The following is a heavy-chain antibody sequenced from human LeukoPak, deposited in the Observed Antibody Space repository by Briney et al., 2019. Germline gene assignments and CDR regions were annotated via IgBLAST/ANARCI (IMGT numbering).Heavy chain of an antibody. J-gene: IGHJ4*02. Sequence: GSLRLSCAASGFIFSSYWMAWVRQAPGKGLEWIGSIYYSGSTYYNPSLKSRVTISVDTSKNQFSLKLSSVTAADTAVYYCARDTPVVGAMGFYDYWGQGTLVTVSS. D-gene: IGHD1-26*01. V-gene: IGHV4-39*07. CDR1: GFIFSSYW. CDR2: IYYSGST. CDR3: ARDTPVVGAMGFYDY.